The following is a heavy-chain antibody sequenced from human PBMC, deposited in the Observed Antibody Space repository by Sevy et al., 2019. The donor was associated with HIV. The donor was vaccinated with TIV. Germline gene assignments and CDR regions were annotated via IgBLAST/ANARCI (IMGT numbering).Heavy chain of an antibody. CDR1: GYSISSGYY. D-gene: IGHD6-19*01. Sequence: SETLSLTCTVSGYSISSGYYWGWIRQPPGKGLEWIGSIYHSGSTYYNPSLKGRVTISVDTSKNQFSLKLSSVTAADTAVYYCARDAPYSSGWYGVDYWGQGTLVTVSS. CDR2: IYHSGST. CDR3: ARDAPYSSGWYGVDY. J-gene: IGHJ4*02. V-gene: IGHV4-38-2*02.